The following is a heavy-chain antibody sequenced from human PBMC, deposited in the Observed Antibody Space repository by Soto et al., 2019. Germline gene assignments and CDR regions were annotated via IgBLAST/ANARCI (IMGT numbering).Heavy chain of an antibody. J-gene: IGHJ6*02. CDR1: GGTFSSYA. CDR3: ARDLGLIVVVPAAIRENYYYYYGMDV. D-gene: IGHD2-2*02. Sequence: GASVKVSCKASGGTFSSYAISWVRQAPGRGLEWMGGIIPIFGTANYAQKFQGRVTITADESTSTAYMELSSLRSEDTAVYYCARDLGLIVVVPAAIRENYYYYYGMDVWGQGTTVTVSS. CDR2: IIPIFGTA. V-gene: IGHV1-69*13.